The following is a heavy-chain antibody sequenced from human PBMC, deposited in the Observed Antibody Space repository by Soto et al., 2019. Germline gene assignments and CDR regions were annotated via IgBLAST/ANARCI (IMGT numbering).Heavy chain of an antibody. CDR1: GDSINSADYY. J-gene: IGHJ4*02. D-gene: IGHD3-22*01. CDR3: ARVVQFYDSSGYSFYYFDY. V-gene: IGHV4-30-4*01. Sequence: SETLSLTCTVSGDSINSADYYWSWLRQPPGKGLEWIGYIYYSRSDYYNPSLGRRATITIDTSRNQFSLNLMSATAADTAVYYCARVVQFYDSSGYSFYYFDYWGQGALVTVSS. CDR2: IYYSRSD.